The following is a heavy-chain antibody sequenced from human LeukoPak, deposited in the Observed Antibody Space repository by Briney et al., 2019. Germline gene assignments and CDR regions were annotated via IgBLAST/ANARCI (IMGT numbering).Heavy chain of an antibody. D-gene: IGHD3-22*01. CDR3: ARRPIYDSSGYYCDY. J-gene: IGHJ4*02. Sequence: PGGSLRLSCAASGFTFSDYYMSWIRQAPGKGLGWVSYISSSGSTIYYADSVKGRFTISRDNAKNSLYLQMNSLRAEDTAVYYCARRPIYDSSGYYCDYWGQGTLVTVSS. CDR1: GFTFSDYY. V-gene: IGHV3-11*01. CDR2: ISSSGSTI.